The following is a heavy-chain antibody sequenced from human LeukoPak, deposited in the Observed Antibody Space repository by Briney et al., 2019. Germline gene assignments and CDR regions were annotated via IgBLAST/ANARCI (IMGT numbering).Heavy chain of an antibody. CDR3: TTLSGQLLYSGDVDY. J-gene: IGHJ4*02. CDR2: IKSKTDGGTT. Sequence: GGSLRLSCAASGFTFSNAWMSWVRQAPGKGLEWVGRIKSKTDGGTTDYAAPVKGRFTISSDDSKNTLYLQTNSLKTEDTAVYYCTTLSGQLLYSGDVDYWGQGTLVTVSS. D-gene: IGHD2-2*02. V-gene: IGHV3-15*01. CDR1: GFTFSNAW.